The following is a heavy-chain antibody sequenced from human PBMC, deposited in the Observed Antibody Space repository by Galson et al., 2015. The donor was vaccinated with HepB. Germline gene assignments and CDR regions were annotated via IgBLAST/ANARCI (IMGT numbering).Heavy chain of an antibody. CDR1: GDSISTYS. D-gene: IGHD6-13*01. CDR3: ARRGSSWFEGNLYFDY. J-gene: IGHJ4*02. CDR2: IYYSGTI. Sequence: ETLSLTCTVSGDSISTYSWTWIRQPPGKGLEWVGYIYYSGTISYNPSLKSRVTISVDTSNNQFSLKLTSVTAADTAVYYCARRGSSWFEGNLYFDYWGQGALVTVSS. V-gene: IGHV4-59*08.